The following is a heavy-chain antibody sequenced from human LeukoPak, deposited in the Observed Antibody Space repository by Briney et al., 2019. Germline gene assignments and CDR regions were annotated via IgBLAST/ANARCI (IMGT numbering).Heavy chain of an antibody. CDR3: AKDPESIAAAGTRVDP. J-gene: IGHJ5*02. V-gene: IGHV3-23*01. CDR1: GFTFSSYA. Sequence: GGSLRLSCAASGFTFSSYAMSWVRQAPGKGLEWVSTISGRGERTYYADSVKGRFTISRDNSKNTLYLQMNSLRAEDTAVYYCAKDPESIAAAGTRVDPWGQGTLVTVSS. CDR2: ISGRGERT. D-gene: IGHD6-13*01.